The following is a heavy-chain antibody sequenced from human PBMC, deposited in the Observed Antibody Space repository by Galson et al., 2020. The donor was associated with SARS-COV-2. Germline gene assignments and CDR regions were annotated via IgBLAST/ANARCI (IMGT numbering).Heavy chain of an antibody. D-gene: IGHD2-15*01. J-gene: IGHJ6*04. CDR3: ARDTPNYGEDV. V-gene: IGHV4-59*12. CDR2: IYYTGNT. CDR1: NCSIKSYY. Sequence: SKTLSLTCTISNCSIKSYYWTWIRQPPGNGLEWIGNIYYTGNTKYNPSLQSRVTISVDTTKNLFSLNLSSVTAADTAVYFCARDTPNYGEDVWGKGTKVTVSS.